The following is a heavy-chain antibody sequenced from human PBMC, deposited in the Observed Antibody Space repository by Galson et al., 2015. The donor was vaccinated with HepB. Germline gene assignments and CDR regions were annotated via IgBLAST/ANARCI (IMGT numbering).Heavy chain of an antibody. J-gene: IGHJ5*02. D-gene: IGHD6-19*01. V-gene: IGHV1-2*04. CDR3: ARGYSSGSVRGSWFDP. Sequence: SVKVSCKASGYTFTGYYMHWVRQAPGQGLEWMGWINPNSGGTNYAQKFQGWVTMTRDTSISTAYMELSRLRSDDTAVYYCARGYSSGSVRGSWFDPWGQGTLVTVSS. CDR2: INPNSGGT. CDR1: GYTFTGYY.